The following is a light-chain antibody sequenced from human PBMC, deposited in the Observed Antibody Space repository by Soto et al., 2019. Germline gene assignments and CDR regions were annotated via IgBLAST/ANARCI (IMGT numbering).Light chain of an antibody. CDR1: QSISSY. CDR2: AAS. V-gene: IGKV1-39*01. J-gene: IGKJ1*01. Sequence: DIQMTQSPSSLSASVGDRVTITCRASQSISSYLNWYQQKPGKAPKLLIYAASSLQSGVPSRFSGSGSGTDFTLTISSLHPEDLATYYCQQSYSTPRTFGQGTKVEIK. CDR3: QQSYSTPRT.